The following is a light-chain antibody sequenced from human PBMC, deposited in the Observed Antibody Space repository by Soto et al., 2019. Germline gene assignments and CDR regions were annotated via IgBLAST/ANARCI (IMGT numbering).Light chain of an antibody. J-gene: IGLJ1*01. Sequence: QSALTQPASVSGSPGQSITISCTGTSSDVGGYNYVSWYQQHPGKAPKLMIYDVSNRPSGVSNRFSGSKSGNTASLTISGFQVEDEADYYCSSYTSSSTLVVFGTGTKVTVL. CDR1: SSDVGGYNY. CDR2: DVS. CDR3: SSYTSSSTLVV. V-gene: IGLV2-14*01.